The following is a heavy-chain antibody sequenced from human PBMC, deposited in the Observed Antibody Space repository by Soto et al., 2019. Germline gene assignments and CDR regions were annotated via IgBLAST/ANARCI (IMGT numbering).Heavy chain of an antibody. CDR1: GFTFSSFA. CDR3: AKNTYYYGSRYYYYMDV. CDR2: ITGSGNTA. J-gene: IGHJ6*03. Sequence: GSLRLSCAASGFTFSSFAMTWVRLAPGKGLEWVSSITGSGNTAYYADSVKGRFTMSRDNTKNTLHLNLNSVRAEDTAIYYCAKNTYYYGSRYYYYMDVWGKGTTVTVSS. V-gene: IGHV3-23*01. D-gene: IGHD3-10*01.